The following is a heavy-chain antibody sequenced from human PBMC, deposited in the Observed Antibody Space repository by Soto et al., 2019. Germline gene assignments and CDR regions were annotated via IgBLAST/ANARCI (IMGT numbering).Heavy chain of an antibody. CDR2: IYHSGST. J-gene: IGHJ4*02. CDR3: ARTSLAGTSLDY. Sequence: QVQLQESGPGLVKPSGTLSLTCAVSGGSISSSNWWTWVRQPPGKGLEWIGEIYHSGSTNYNPSLKSRVXTXVXXSKNQSSLKLSSVTAADTAGYYCARTSLAGTSLDYWGQGTLVTVSS. V-gene: IGHV4-4*02. CDR1: GGSISSSNW. D-gene: IGHD6-19*01.